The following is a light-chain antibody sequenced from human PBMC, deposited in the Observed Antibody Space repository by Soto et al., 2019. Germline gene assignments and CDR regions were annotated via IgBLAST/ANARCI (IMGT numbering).Light chain of an antibody. CDR1: SSDVGGYNY. J-gene: IGLJ3*02. CDR2: EVT. V-gene: IGLV2-14*01. CDR3: SSYTRRNIWV. Sequence: QSALTQPASVSGSRGQSITISCTGTSSDVGGYNYVSWYQQHPDKAPKLMIYEVTNRPSGVSNRFSGSKSANTASLTISGLQAEDEADYYCSSYTRRNIWVFGGGTKLTVL.